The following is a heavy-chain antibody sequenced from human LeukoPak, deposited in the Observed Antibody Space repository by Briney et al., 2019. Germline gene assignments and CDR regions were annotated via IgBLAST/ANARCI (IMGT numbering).Heavy chain of an antibody. CDR2: ISYDGSNK. J-gene: IGHJ6*02. V-gene: IGHV3-30*18. D-gene: IGHD2-15*01. Sequence: PGRSLRLSCAASGFTFSSYGMHRVRQAPGKGLEWVAVISYDGSNKYYADSVKGRFTISRDNSKNTLYLQMNSLRAEDTAVYYCAKEILADYYYYYGMDVWGQGTTVTVSS. CDR3: AKEILADYYYYYGMDV. CDR1: GFTFSSYG.